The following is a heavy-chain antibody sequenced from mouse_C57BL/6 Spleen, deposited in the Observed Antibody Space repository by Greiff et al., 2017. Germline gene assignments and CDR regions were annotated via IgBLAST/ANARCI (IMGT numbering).Heavy chain of an antibody. D-gene: IGHD2-1*01. J-gene: IGHJ2*01. Sequence: QVQLQQSGAELVRPGTSVKVSYKASGYAFTNYLIEWVKQRPGQGLEWIGVINPGSGGTNYNEKFKGKATLTADKSSSTAYMQLSSLTSEDSAVYFCARFDGNYFDYWGQGTTLTVSS. CDR1: GYAFTNYL. V-gene: IGHV1-54*01. CDR3: ARFDGNYFDY. CDR2: INPGSGGT.